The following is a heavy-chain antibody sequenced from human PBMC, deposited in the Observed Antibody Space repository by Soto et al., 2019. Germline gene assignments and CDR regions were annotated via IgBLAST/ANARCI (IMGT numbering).Heavy chain of an antibody. CDR1: GYTFTSYG. J-gene: IGHJ4*02. D-gene: IGHD6-13*01. Sequence: GASVKVSCKASGYTFTSYGISWVRQAPGQGLEWMGWISAYNGNTNYAQKLQGRVTMTTDTSTSTAYMELRSLRAEDTAVYYCAKPFSLYSSSYIDFWAQGTLVTVSS. CDR2: ISAYNGNT. V-gene: IGHV1-18*01. CDR3: AKPFSLYSSSYIDF.